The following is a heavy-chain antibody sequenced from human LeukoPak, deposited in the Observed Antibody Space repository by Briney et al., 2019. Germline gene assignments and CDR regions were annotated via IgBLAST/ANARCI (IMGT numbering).Heavy chain of an antibody. CDR3: AKGFSGQRPYYFDY. Sequence: GGSLRLFCGASGFTLSNYAMRGVRQAPGEGLERVSAITGSGGNTFHADFVKGRLTSSRDNSKNTLYLEMNSLRAEDTAVYYCAKGFSGQRPYYFDYWGQGILVTLSS. J-gene: IGHJ4*02. CDR2: ITGSGGNT. D-gene: IGHD3-10*01. V-gene: IGHV3-23*01. CDR1: GFTLSNYA.